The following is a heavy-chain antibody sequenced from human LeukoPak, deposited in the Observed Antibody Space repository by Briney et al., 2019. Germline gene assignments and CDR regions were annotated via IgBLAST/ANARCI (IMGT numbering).Heavy chain of an antibody. J-gene: IGHJ4*02. CDR3: ARVSCSWYFSSTSGRDYFDY. CDR2: INHSGST. V-gene: IGHV4-34*01. D-gene: IGHD6-13*01. CDR1: GFTFSSYA. Sequence: GSLRLSCAASGFTFSSYAMSWVRQPPGKGLEWIGEINHSGSTNYNPSLKSRVTISVDTSKNQFSLKLSSVTAADTAVYYCARVSCSWYFSSTSGRDYFDYWGQGTLVTVSS.